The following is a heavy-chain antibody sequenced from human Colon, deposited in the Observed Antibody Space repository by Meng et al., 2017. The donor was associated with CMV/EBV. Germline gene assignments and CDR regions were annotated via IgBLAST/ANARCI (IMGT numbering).Heavy chain of an antibody. CDR1: GYTFSNFG. V-gene: IGHV1-18*01. CDR2: ISGNNGNT. D-gene: IGHD2/OR15-2a*01. J-gene: IGHJ4*02. CDR3: ARDGADCTTTTYSIDF. Sequence: ASVKVSCKASGYTFSNFGISWVRQAPGQGLEWMGWISGNNGNTNFARKFRGRIAMTTDTSTTTAHMELRSLGSDDTAIYYCARDGADCTTTTYSIDFWGQGTLVTVSS.